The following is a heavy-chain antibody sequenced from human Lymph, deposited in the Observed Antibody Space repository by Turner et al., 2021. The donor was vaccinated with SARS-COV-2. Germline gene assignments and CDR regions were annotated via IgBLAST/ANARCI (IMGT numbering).Heavy chain of an antibody. V-gene: IGHV3-53*02. D-gene: IGHD6-13*01. J-gene: IGHJ6*02. CDR2: IYSGGTT. CDR1: GIIVSRNY. Sequence: EVQLVETGGGLIQPVGSLRPSCAASGIIVSRNYMNWVRQAPGKGLEWVSVIYSGGTTYYADSVKGRFTISRDNSKNTLYLQMNSLRVEDTAVYYCARDLGTYGMDVWGQGTTVTVSS. CDR3: ARDLGTYGMDV.